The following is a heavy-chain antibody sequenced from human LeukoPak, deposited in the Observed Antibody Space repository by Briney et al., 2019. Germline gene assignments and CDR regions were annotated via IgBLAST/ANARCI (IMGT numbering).Heavy chain of an antibody. D-gene: IGHD3-22*01. V-gene: IGHV1-18*01. CDR1: GYTFTSYG. CDR2: ISAYNGNT. CDR3: VRDGSYYDSSGYYYLY. Sequence: ASVKVSCKASGYTFTSYGISWVRQAPGQGLEWMGWISAYNGNTNYAQKLQGRVTMTTDTSTGTAYMELRSLRSDDTAVYYCVRDGSYYDSSGYYYLYWGQGTLVTVSS. J-gene: IGHJ4*02.